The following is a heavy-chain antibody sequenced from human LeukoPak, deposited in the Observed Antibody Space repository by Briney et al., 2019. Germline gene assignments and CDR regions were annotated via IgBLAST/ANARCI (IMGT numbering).Heavy chain of an antibody. CDR2: INPNSGGT. CDR1: GYTFTGYY. J-gene: IGHJ5*02. D-gene: IGHD3-22*01. Sequence: GASVKVSCKASGYTFTGYYMHWVRQASGQGLEWMGWINPNSGGTNYAQKFQGRVTMTRDTSISTAYMELSRLRSDDTAVYYCAREGAVLRYSSGYYLSWGQGTLVTVSS. V-gene: IGHV1-2*02. CDR3: AREGAVLRYSSGYYLS.